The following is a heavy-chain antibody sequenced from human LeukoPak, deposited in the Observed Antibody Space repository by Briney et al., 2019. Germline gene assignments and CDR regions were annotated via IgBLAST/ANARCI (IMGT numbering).Heavy chain of an antibody. D-gene: IGHD1-26*01. Sequence: SDTLSLTCAVYGGSFSGYYWSWIRQPPGKGLEWIGEINHSGSTNYNPSLKSRVTISEDTSKNQFSLKLSSVTAADTAVYYCSRDGGRDSGSYLEDYWGQGTLVTVSS. J-gene: IGHJ4*02. CDR3: SRDGGRDSGSYLEDY. CDR1: GGSFSGYY. CDR2: INHSGST. V-gene: IGHV4-34*01.